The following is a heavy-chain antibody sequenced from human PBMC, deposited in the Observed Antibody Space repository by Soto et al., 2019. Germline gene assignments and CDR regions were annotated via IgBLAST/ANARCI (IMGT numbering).Heavy chain of an antibody. CDR1: GLMYSSYS. J-gene: IGHJ6*02. CDR3: ARVISCGVCTGSSVHQYYGMDV. Sequence: EVQLVESGGGLVKPGGSVRLSCVASGLMYSSYSMSWVRQAPGKGLEWVAFISLSGSQINYAASVEGRFTISRDNAKNALYLQMNTVRVEDTAIYYCARVISCGVCTGSSVHQYYGMDVWGPGTTVTVS. D-gene: IGHD2-21*01. V-gene: IGHV3-21*01. CDR2: ISLSGSQI.